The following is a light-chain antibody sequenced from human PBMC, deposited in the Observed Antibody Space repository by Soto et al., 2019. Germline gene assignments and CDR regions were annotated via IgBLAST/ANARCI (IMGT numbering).Light chain of an antibody. CDR1: QSVSSKY. V-gene: IGKV3-20*01. Sequence: EIALTQSPGILSSSPGERATLSCGATQSVSSKYVAWYQQRPGQAPRLLITGTSSRATGIPDRFSGSGSGTDFTLTISRLEPEDFAVYYCQQYGSSPCTFGQGTTLEIK. CDR2: GTS. J-gene: IGKJ2*02. CDR3: QQYGSSPCT.